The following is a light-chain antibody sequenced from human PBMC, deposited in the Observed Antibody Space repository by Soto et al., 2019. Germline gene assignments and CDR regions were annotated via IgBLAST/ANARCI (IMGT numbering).Light chain of an antibody. CDR3: LQDYDYPIT. V-gene: IGKV1-6*01. Sequence: AIQMTQSPSSLSASVGDRVTITCRASQGIRDDLGWYQQKPGKAPKLLIYAASSLQSGVPSRFSGGGYGTDFTLTISSLQPEDFATYYCLQDYDYPITFGQGTRLELK. CDR1: QGIRDD. J-gene: IGKJ5*01. CDR2: AAS.